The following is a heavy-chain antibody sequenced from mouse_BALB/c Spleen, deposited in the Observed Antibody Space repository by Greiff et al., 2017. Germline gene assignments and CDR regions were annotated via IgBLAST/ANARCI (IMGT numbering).Heavy chain of an antibody. CDR3: ARRGDYYGSSWAMDY. CDR1: GFSLTSYG. V-gene: IGHV2-2*02. D-gene: IGHD1-1*01. CDR2: IWSGGST. Sequence: QVQLKESGPGLVQPSQSLYITCTVSGFSLTSYGVHWVRQSPGKGLEWLGVIWSGGSTDYNAAFISRLSISKDNSKSQVFFKMNSLQANDTAIYYCARRGDYYGSSWAMDYWGQGTSVTVSS. J-gene: IGHJ4*01.